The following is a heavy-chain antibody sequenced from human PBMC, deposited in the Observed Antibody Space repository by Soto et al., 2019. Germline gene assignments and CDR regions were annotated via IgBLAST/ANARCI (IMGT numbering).Heavy chain of an antibody. CDR2: MYHDGNT. CDR1: GYSISSGCF. J-gene: IGHJ4*02. CDR3: ARESYSGYHSYDH. V-gene: IGHV4-38-2*02. D-gene: IGHD5-12*01. Sequence: PSETLSLTCAVSGYSISSGCFWGWIRQPPGKGLEWIANMYHDGNTHYNPSLKSRVTMSVDTSKNQFSLKLNSVTAADAAVYYCARESYSGYHSYDHWGQGILVTVSS.